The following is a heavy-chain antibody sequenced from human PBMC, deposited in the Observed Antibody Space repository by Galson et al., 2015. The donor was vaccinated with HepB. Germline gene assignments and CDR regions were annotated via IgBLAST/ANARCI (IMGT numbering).Heavy chain of an antibody. Sequence: AVNVSCNASGGTFSSYAISWARQAPGQGLEWMGWISAYNGNTNYAQKLQGRVTMTTDTSTSTAYMELRSLRSDDTAVYYCARCYYDILTGYTFDYWGQGTLVTVSS. J-gene: IGHJ4*02. V-gene: IGHV1-18*01. CDR3: ARCYYDILTGYTFDY. CDR1: GGTFSSYA. CDR2: ISAYNGNT. D-gene: IGHD3-9*01.